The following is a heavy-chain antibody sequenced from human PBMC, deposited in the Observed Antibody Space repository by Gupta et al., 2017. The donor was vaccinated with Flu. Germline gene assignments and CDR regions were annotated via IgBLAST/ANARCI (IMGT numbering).Heavy chain of an antibody. V-gene: IGHV3-73*01. CDR1: A. Sequence: AMHAVRQASGKGLGWVGRIRSKANSDATAYAASVKGRFTISRDDSKNTAYLQMNSLKTEDTAVYYCTRGYCSSTSCYTFDYWGQGTLVTVSS. J-gene: IGHJ4*02. CDR2: IRSKANSDAT. D-gene: IGHD2-2*02. CDR3: TRGYCSSTSCYTFDY.